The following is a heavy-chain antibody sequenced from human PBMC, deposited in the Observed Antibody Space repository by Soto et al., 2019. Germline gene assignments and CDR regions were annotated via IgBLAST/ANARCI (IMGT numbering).Heavy chain of an antibody. CDR1: GFTFSSYA. Sequence: GGSLRLSCAASGFTFSSYAMSWVRQAPGKGLEWVSAISGSGGSTYYADSVKGRFTISRDNSKNTLYLQMNSLRAEDTAVYYCAKDKRTVATTARRVRFDYWGQGTLVTVSS. D-gene: IGHD5-12*01. CDR2: ISGSGGST. CDR3: AKDKRTVATTARRVRFDY. V-gene: IGHV3-23*01. J-gene: IGHJ4*02.